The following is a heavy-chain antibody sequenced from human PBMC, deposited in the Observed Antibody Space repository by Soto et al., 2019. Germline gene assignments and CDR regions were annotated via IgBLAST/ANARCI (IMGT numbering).Heavy chain of an antibody. CDR3: VRISVRPRAIRTAPGRWYCAL. CDR2: ISTSGSTL. D-gene: IGHD1-1*01. J-gene: IGHJ2*01. V-gene: IGHV3-11*01. Sequence: QVQLVESGGGLVKPGGSLRLSCAASGFSFSDYYMSWIRQAPGKGLEWSAYISTSGSTLFYADSVKGRFTISRDNARNSLYLQIRSLRAEDTAVYYCVRISVRPRAIRTAPGRWYCALWGRGARATVSS. CDR1: GFSFSDYY.